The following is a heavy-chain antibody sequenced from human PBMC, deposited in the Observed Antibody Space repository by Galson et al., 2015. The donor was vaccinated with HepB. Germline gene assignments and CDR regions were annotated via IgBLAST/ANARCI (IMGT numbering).Heavy chain of an antibody. V-gene: IGHV1-2*02. Sequence: SVKVSCKASGYTFTGYYMHWVRQAPGQGLEWMGWINPNSGGTNYAQKFQGRVTMTRDTSISTAYMELSRLRSDDTAVYYCARVARWELGGHWGLDAFDIWGQGTMVTVS. CDR1: GYTFTGYY. J-gene: IGHJ3*02. CDR2: INPNSGGT. CDR3: ARVARWELGGHWGLDAFDI. D-gene: IGHD1-26*01.